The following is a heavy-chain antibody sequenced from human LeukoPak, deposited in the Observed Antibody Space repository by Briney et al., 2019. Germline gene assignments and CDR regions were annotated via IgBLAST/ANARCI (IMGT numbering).Heavy chain of an antibody. CDR2: VHPNGGNT. CDR3: ARGPRNDP. V-gene: IGHV1-8*02. D-gene: IGHD1-14*01. Sequence: ASVKVSCKASGGTFSSYATNWVRQAAGQGLEWMGWVHPNGGNTAYAQKFQGRVTMTRDTSISTAYMELSGLTSDDTAVYFCARGPRNDPWGQGTLVTVSS. CDR1: GGTFSSYA. J-gene: IGHJ5*02.